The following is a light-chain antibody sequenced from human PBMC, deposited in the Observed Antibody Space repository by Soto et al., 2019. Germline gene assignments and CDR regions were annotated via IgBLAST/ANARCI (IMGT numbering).Light chain of an antibody. J-gene: IGKJ2*01. V-gene: IGKV1-5*01. CDR2: DAS. CDR1: QTTNTW. CDR3: QQYISYPYT. Sequence: DIQMTQFPSTLSASVGDRLTITCRASQTTNTWLAWYQQKPGTAPKLLIYDASSLEGGVPSRFSASGSGTEFTLTISSLQPDDLAAYYCQQYISYPYTFGQGTKVEIK.